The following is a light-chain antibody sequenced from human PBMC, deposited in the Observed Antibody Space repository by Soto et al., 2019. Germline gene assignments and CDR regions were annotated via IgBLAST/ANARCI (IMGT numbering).Light chain of an antibody. V-gene: IGLV2-14*03. CDR3: TSYTATNTVA. Sequence: QSVLTQPASMSGSPGQSITISCTGTSRDIGTSPYVSWYQQYPGKAPKCMIYDVNNRPSGVSNRFSGSKSGYTASLTISGLQAEDEAVYHCTSYTATNTVALGGGTKLTVL. J-gene: IGLJ2*01. CDR1: SRDIGTSPY. CDR2: DVN.